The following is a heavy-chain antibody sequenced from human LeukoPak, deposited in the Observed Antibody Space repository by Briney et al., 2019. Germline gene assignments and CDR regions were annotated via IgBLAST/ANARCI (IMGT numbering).Heavy chain of an antibody. D-gene: IGHD3-3*02. J-gene: IGHJ4*02. CDR2: IYYSGSS. V-gene: IGHV4-39*01. Sequence: SETLSLTCTVSGGSISSYYWGWIRQPPGKGLEWIGSIYYSGSSYYNPSLKSRVTISVDTSKNQFSLKLSSVTAADTALFYCARQGRISGVVFPFFDYWGQGTLVTASS. CDR3: ARQGRISGVVFPFFDY. CDR1: GGSISSYY.